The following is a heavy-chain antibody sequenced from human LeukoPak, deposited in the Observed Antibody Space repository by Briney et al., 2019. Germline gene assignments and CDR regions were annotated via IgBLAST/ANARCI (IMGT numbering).Heavy chain of an antibody. D-gene: IGHD2-8*01. Sequence: GGSLRLSCAASGLTFSSYSMNWVRQAPGKGLEWVSYPSGSSSTIYYADSVKGRFTISRDNAQNSLYLQMNSLRAEDTAVYYCARDTKGMDVWGQGTTVTVSS. CDR2: PSGSSSTI. CDR3: ARDTKGMDV. J-gene: IGHJ6*02. V-gene: IGHV3-48*01. CDR1: GLTFSSYS.